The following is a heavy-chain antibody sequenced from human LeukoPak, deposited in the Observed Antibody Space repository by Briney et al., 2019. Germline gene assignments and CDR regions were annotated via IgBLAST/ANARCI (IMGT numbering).Heavy chain of an antibody. J-gene: IGHJ5*02. CDR1: GGSFSGYY. CDR2: INHSGST. Sequence: PSETLSLTCAVYGGSFSGYYWSWIRQPPGKGLEWIWEINHSGSTTYNPSLTSRVTISVGTSKKQFSLKLSSVTVADTAVYYCARGRRTGYYQLGRSFDPWGQGTLVTVSS. CDR3: ARGRRTGYYQLGRSFDP. V-gene: IGHV4-34*01. D-gene: IGHD3/OR15-3a*01.